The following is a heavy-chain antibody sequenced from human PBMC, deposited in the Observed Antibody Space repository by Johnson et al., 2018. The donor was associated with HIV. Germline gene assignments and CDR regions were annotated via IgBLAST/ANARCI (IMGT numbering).Heavy chain of an antibody. D-gene: IGHD2-21*02. J-gene: IGHJ3*02. CDR3: TGDGPRDAFDI. V-gene: IGHV3-7*02. CDR2: IDLGGSLT. CDR1: GFIFGNYW. Sequence: EQLVESGGGVVQPGRSLRLSCATSGFIFGNYWMTWIRQAPGKGLEWVANIDLGGSLTNYVDSVKGRFIISRDNAKNTLVLQMNSLRGEDTAVYYCTGDGPRDAFDIWGQGTVVIVSS.